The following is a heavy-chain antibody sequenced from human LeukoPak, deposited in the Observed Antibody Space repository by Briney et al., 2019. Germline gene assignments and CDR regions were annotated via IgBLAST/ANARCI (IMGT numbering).Heavy chain of an antibody. CDR2: ISGIGGNT. V-gene: IGHV3-23*01. CDR3: AKAPRGYTGYYFDY. CDR1: GFSFSNYA. D-gene: IGHD5-12*01. J-gene: IGHJ4*02. Sequence: GGSLRLSCAASGFSFSNYAMSWVRQAPGKGLEWVSAISGIGGNTYYADSVKGRFTISRDNSKNTLYLQMNSLRAEDTAVYYCAKAPRGYTGYYFDYWGQGTLVTVSS.